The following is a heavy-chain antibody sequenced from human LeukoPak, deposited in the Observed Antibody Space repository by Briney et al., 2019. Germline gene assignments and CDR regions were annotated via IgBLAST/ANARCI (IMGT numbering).Heavy chain of an antibody. Sequence: GASVKVSCKASGYTFTSYGISWVRQAPGQGLEWMGWISAYNGNTNYAQKLQGRVTMTTDTSTSTAYMELRSLRSDDTAVYYCARDQSRRSRFYDILTGYYNGLYYYYYMDVWGKGTTVTVSS. CDR1: GYTFTSYG. J-gene: IGHJ6*03. CDR2: ISAYNGNT. CDR3: ARDQSRRSRFYDILTGYYNGLYYYYYMDV. V-gene: IGHV1-18*01. D-gene: IGHD3-9*01.